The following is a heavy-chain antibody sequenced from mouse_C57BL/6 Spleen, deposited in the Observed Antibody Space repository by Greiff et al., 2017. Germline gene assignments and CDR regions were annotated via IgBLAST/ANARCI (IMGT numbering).Heavy chain of an antibody. CDR1: GFSLTSYG. V-gene: IGHV2-3*01. CDR2: IWGGGST. D-gene: IGHD1-1*02. CDR3: ARADYCYYGYFDY. Sequence: VQVVESGPGLVPPSQSLSITCTVSGFSLTSYGVSWVRQPPGKGLEWLGVIWGGGSTDYTSALISRLSISKDNSKSQVFLNLNSLQTEDTATYYCARADYCYYGYFDYWGQGTTLTVSA. J-gene: IGHJ2*01.